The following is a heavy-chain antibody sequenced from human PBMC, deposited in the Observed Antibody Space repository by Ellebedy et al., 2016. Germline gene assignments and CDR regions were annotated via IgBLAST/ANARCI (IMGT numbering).Heavy chain of an antibody. V-gene: IGHV3-20*04. CDR1: GFTFDDYG. Sequence: GESLKISXAASGFTFDDYGMSWVRQAPGKGLEWVSGINWNGGSTGYADSVKGRFTISRDNAKNSLYLQMNSLRAEDTALYYCATRYGSGSYQSWGQGTLVTVSS. J-gene: IGHJ5*02. CDR3: ATRYGSGSYQS. CDR2: INWNGGST. D-gene: IGHD3-10*01.